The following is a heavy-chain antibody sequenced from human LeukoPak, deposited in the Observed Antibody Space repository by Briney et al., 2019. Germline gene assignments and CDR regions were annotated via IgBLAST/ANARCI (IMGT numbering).Heavy chain of an antibody. Sequence: SETLSLTCTVSGGSFSSYYWSWIRQPPGKGLEWIGDINYSGSTNYNPSLKSRVTISLDTSKNQFSLKLTSVTAADTAVYYCARVSGTNNIWAYYYYYYYMDVWGKGTTVTVSS. CDR2: INYSGST. J-gene: IGHJ6*03. D-gene: IGHD2-8*01. V-gene: IGHV4-34*01. CDR3: ARVSGTNNIWAYYYYYYYMDV. CDR1: GGSFSSYY.